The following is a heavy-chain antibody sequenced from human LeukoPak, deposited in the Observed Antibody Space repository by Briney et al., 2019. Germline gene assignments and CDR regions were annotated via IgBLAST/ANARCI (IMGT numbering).Heavy chain of an antibody. V-gene: IGHV3-23*01. CDR1: GFTFTTYS. D-gene: IGHD3-22*01. CDR3: AQGGHYFNPFYH. CDR2: IKVGGGDP. J-gene: IGHJ4*02. Sequence: GRSLRLSCAASGFTFTTYSMGWVRHAPKGGLEWVSSIKVGGGDPFYADSVRGRFTIYRDRSKNTLYLQLNSLRAEDTAVYFCAQGGHYFNPFYHWGQGTPVTVSS.